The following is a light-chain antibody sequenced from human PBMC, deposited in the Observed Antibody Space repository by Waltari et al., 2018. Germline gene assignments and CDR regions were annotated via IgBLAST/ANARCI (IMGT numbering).Light chain of an antibody. CDR3: AAWDDSLNGL. J-gene: IGLJ2*01. CDR2: STN. Sequence: QSVLTQPPSASGTPGQSVTISCSGRSSNIGIHNVNWYQKVPGTAPNLLIYSTNQRPSGVPDRFSGSKSGTSASLAISGLQSEDEAEYYCAAWDDSLNGLFGGGTKLTVL. V-gene: IGLV1-44*01. CDR1: SSNIGIHN.